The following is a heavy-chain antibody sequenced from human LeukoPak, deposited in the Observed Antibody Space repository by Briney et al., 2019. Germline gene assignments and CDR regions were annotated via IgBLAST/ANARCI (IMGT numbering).Heavy chain of an antibody. D-gene: IGHD2-2*01. CDR1: GFTFDDYT. Sequence: GGSLRLSCAASGFTFDDYTMHWVRQVPGKGLEWISLISWDGGSTYYADSMKGRFTISRDNNKNSLYLQMNSLRTEDTALYYCAKGEYYQPSYMDVWGKGTTVTVSS. CDR3: AKGEYYQPSYMDV. V-gene: IGHV3-43*01. J-gene: IGHJ6*03. CDR2: ISWDGGST.